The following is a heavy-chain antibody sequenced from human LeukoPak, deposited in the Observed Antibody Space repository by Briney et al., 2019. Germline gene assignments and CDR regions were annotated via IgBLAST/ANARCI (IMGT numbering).Heavy chain of an antibody. Sequence: PGGSLRLSCAASGFTFSGSAMHWVRQASGKGLEWVGCIRSKANSYATAYAASVKGRFTISRDDSKNTAYLQMNSLKTEDTAVYYCTRHGPVGATNYYYYMDVWGKGTTVTVSS. CDR1: GFTFSGSA. CDR2: IRSKANSYAT. CDR3: TRHGPVGATNYYYYMDV. D-gene: IGHD1-26*01. V-gene: IGHV3-73*01. J-gene: IGHJ6*03.